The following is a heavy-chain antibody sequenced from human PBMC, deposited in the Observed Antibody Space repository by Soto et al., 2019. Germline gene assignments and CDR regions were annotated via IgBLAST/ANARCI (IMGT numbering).Heavy chain of an antibody. CDR2: VYYSGTT. D-gene: IGHD3-10*01. J-gene: IGHJ5*02. CDR1: GASIRRRGYY. CDR3: SGSGGPGGGWFDP. Sequence: QVQLQESGPGLVKPSQTLSLTCTVSGASIRRRGYYWSWIRQRPGGGLEWIGFVYYSGTTDYNPSPKRRPTISADTPRKQFFLRLSSGTGAEPAGFYCSGSGGPGGGWFDPWGQGTLVTVSS. V-gene: IGHV4-31*03.